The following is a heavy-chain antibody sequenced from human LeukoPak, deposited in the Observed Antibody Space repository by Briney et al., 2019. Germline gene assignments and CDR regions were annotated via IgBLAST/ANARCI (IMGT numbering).Heavy chain of an antibody. V-gene: IGHV3-33*08. J-gene: IGHJ4*02. Sequence: GGSLRLSCAASGFTFSNFGLNWVRQAPGKGLEWVAFISDNGRRTYYLESVEGLFTISRDDSKNTLCLQMNSLRVEDTAVYYCARDRIGKYSIDYWGQGTLVTVSS. CDR1: GFTFSNFG. D-gene: IGHD2-15*01. CDR3: ARDRIGKYSIDY. CDR2: ISDNGRRT.